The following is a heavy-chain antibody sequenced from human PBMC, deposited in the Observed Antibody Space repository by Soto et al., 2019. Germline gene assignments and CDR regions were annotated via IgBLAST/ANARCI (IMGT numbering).Heavy chain of an antibody. D-gene: IGHD3-10*01. J-gene: IGHJ6*02. CDR2: IRSRGDRT. Sequence: EVQLLESGGDLVQPGASLRLSCAASGFTFSSYAMTWVRQAPGKGLEWVSVIRSRGDRTYYADSVEGRFTISRDNSRSILYLEMRNLRPYDTAVYYCAKQQGPGTPYYYAMDVWGQGTTVTVS. CDR1: GFTFSSYA. V-gene: IGHV3-23*01. CDR3: AKQQGPGTPYYYAMDV.